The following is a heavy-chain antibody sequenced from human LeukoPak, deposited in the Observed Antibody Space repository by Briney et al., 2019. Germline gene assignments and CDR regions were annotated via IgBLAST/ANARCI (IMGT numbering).Heavy chain of an antibody. Sequence: SETLSLTCTVSGGSISPYYWSWIRQPPGKGLEWIGYIYYSGTTNYNPSLKSRVTMSVDTPKNQFSLKLNSVTAADTAVYYCARDLKIGYNSGWYSFDYWGQGTLVTVSS. D-gene: IGHD6-19*01. J-gene: IGHJ4*02. CDR3: ARDLKIGYNSGWYSFDY. CDR1: GGSISPYY. CDR2: IYYSGTT. V-gene: IGHV4-59*01.